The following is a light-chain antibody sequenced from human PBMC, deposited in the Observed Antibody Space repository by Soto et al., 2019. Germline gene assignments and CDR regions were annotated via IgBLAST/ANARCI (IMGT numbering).Light chain of an antibody. Sequence: EIGLTQSPGTLSLSPGERATLSCRASQSLGNTYLAWDQRKPGQAPRLLIYDASSRATDIPDRFSGSGAGPDVTLTISSLEPEDFAVYDCPQYCTLITFGQGTRLEIK. CDR1: QSLGNTY. CDR3: PQYCTLIT. CDR2: DAS. J-gene: IGKJ5*01. V-gene: IGKV3-20*01.